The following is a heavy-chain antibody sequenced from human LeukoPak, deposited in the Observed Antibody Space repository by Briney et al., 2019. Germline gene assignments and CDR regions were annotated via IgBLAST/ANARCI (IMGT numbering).Heavy chain of an antibody. CDR1: GYSISSGYY. D-gene: IGHD1-26*01. Sequence: SETLSLTCTVSGYSISSGYYWGWIRQPPGKGLEWIGYIYYSGSTNYNPSLKSRVTISVDTSKNQFSLKLSSVTAADTAVYYCARGGLPPYYFDYWGQGTLVTVCS. V-gene: IGHV4-38-2*02. J-gene: IGHJ4*02. CDR3: ARGGLPPYYFDY. CDR2: IYYSGST.